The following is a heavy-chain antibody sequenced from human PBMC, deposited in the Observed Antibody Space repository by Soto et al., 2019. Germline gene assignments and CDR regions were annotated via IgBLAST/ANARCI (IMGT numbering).Heavy chain of an antibody. V-gene: IGHV1-18*04. CDR1: GCTFTSYG. D-gene: IGHD3-3*01. J-gene: IGHJ3*02. CDR2: ISAYNGNT. CDR3: ARTNPFTYYDFWSGYSGAFDI. Sequence: WASVKVSCKASGCTFTSYGISWVRQAPGQGLEWMGWISAYNGNTNYVQKLQGRVTMTTDTSTSTAYMELRSLRSDDTAVYYCARTNPFTYYDFWSGYSGAFDIWGQGTMVTVSS.